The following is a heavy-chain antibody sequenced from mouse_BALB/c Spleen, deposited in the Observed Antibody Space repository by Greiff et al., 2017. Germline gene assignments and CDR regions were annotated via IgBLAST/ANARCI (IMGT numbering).Heavy chain of an antibody. CDR1: GYSITSDYA. CDR3: ARQGLLGLWYFDY. D-gene: IGHD2-1*01. V-gene: IGHV3-2*02. CDR2: ISYSGST. J-gene: IGHJ2*01. Sequence: EVKLMESGPGLVKPSQSLSLTCTVTGYSITSDYAWNWIRQFPGNKLEWMGYISYSGSTSYNPSLKSRISITRDTSKNQFFLQLNSVTTEDTATYYCARQGLLGLWYFDYWGQGTTLTVSS.